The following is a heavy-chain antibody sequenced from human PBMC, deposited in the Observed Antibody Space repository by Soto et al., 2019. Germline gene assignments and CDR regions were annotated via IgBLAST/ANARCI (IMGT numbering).Heavy chain of an antibody. CDR3: ARVGPWVPYYYDSSPYTFENWFDP. CDR1: GGSISSYY. D-gene: IGHD3-22*01. CDR2: IYYGGST. Sequence: KPSETLSLTCTVSGGSISSYYWSWIRQPPGKGLEWIGYIYYGGSTNYNPSLKSRVTLSIDMTNNHVSLILNSVTAADTAVYYCARVGPWVPYYYDSSPYTFENWFDPWGQGTLVTVSS. J-gene: IGHJ5*02. V-gene: IGHV4-59*08.